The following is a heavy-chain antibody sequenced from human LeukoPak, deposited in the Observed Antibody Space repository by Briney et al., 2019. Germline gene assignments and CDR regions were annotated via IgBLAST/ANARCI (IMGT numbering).Heavy chain of an antibody. CDR2: INPNSGGT. Sequence: ASVKVSCKASGYTFTGYYIHWGRQPPGQGLELMGWINPNSGGTNYAQKFQGRVTMTRDTSTTYMELSRLTSDDTAVYYCARAYSGYEAFDYWGQGALVTVSS. CDR1: GYTFTGYY. J-gene: IGHJ4*02. V-gene: IGHV1-2*02. CDR3: ARAYSGYEAFDY. D-gene: IGHD5-12*01.